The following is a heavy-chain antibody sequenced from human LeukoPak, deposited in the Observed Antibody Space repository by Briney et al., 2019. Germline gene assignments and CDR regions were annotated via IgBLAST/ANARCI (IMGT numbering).Heavy chain of an antibody. CDR2: MNPNSGNT. D-gene: IGHD2-15*01. V-gene: IGHV1-8*02. CDR3: ASASRDAFDI. J-gene: IGHJ3*02. CDR1: GGTFSSYA. Sequence: GSSVKVSCKASGGTFSSYAINWVRQATGQGLEWMGWMNPNSGNTGYAQKFQGRVTMTRNTSISTAYMELSSLRSEDTAVYYCASASRDAFDIWGQGTMVTVSS.